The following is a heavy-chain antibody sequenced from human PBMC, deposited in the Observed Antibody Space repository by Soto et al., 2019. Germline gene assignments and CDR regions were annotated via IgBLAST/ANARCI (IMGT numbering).Heavy chain of an antibody. CDR2: INHSGST. D-gene: IGHD3-10*01. V-gene: IGHV4-34*01. Sequence: PSETLSLTCAVYGGSFSGYYWSWIRQPPGKGLEWTGEINHSGSTNYNPSLKSRVTISVDTSKNQFPLKLSSVTAADTAVYYCARVMGYYGSGSSASYYYYGMDVWGQGTTVTVSS. CDR3: ARVMGYYGSGSSASYYYYGMDV. J-gene: IGHJ6*02. CDR1: GGSFSGYY.